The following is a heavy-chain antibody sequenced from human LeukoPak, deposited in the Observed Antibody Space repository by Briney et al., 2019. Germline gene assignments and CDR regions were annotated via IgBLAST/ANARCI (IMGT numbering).Heavy chain of an antibody. J-gene: IGHJ4*02. V-gene: IGHV1-24*01. Sequence: GASVKVSCKASGYTFTGYYMHWVRQAPGKGLEWMGGFDPEDGETIYAQKFQGRVTMTEDTSTDTAYMELSSLRSEDTAVYYCATDLRDGYRDYWGQGTLVTVSS. CDR3: ATDLRDGYRDY. CDR1: GYTFTGYY. CDR2: FDPEDGET. D-gene: IGHD5-24*01.